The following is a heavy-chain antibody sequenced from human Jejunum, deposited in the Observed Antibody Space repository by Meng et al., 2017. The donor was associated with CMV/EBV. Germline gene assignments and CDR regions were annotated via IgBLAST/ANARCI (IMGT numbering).Heavy chain of an antibody. CDR1: GYTCINHD. J-gene: IGHJ5*02. D-gene: IGHD3-3*01. CDR2: MNSNSGNT. V-gene: IGHV1-8*01. CDR3: ARGSGSGGRDWFDP. Sequence: KASGYTCINHDIKWFRQATGQGLEWMGWMNSNSGNTGYAQKFQGRVTMTRDTSISTAYMELSGLRSEDTAVYYCARGSGSGGRDWFDPWGQGTLVTVSS.